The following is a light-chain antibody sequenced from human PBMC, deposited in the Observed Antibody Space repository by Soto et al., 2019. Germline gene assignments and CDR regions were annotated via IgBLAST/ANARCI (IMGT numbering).Light chain of an antibody. CDR1: QSVSSN. Sequence: EIVMTQSPATLSVSPGERDTLSCSASQSVSSNLAWYQQKTGQAPRLLIYGASTRATGIPARFSGSGSGTEFTLTISSLQSEDFAVYYCQQYNNWPPLTVGGGTKVEIK. J-gene: IGKJ4*01. V-gene: IGKV3-15*01. CDR2: GAS. CDR3: QQYNNWPPLT.